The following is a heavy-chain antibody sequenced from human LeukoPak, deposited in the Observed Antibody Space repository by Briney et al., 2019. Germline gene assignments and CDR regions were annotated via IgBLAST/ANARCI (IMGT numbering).Heavy chain of an antibody. V-gene: IGHV3-23*01. Sequence: GGSLRLSCAASGFSFSTYYVNWVRQAPGKGLEWVSAISGSGGNTYYADSVKGRFTISRDNSKNTVYLQMSSLRVEDTAVYYCAKPINYDILSGYYGNWGQGTLVTVSS. CDR3: AKPINYDILSGYYGN. CDR1: GFSFSTYY. J-gene: IGHJ4*02. CDR2: ISGSGGNT. D-gene: IGHD3-9*01.